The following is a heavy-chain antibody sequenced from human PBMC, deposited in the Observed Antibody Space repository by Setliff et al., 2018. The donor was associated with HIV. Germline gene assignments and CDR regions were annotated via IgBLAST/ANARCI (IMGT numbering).Heavy chain of an antibody. CDR1: GGTFSIYA. J-gene: IGHJ6*02. V-gene: IGHV1-69*10. D-gene: IGHD2-2*01. CDR3: ARGGVCTSTSCGGNYYYGMDV. CDR2: IIPILGMS. Sequence: SVKVSCKASGGTFSIYAISWVRQAPGQGLEWMGGIIPILGMSIYAQKFQGRVTITADESTSTAYMELSSLRSDDTAVYYCARGGVCTSTSCGGNYYYGMDVWGQGTAVTVS.